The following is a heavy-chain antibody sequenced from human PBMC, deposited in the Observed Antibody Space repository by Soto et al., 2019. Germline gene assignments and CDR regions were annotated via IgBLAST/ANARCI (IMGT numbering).Heavy chain of an antibody. D-gene: IGHD6-19*01. J-gene: IGHJ4*02. CDR3: ASYSSGLYAGY. CDR2: ISAYNGNT. CDR1: GYTFTSYG. Sequence: ASVKVSCKASGYTFTSYGISWVRQAPGQGLEWMGWISAYNGNTNYAQRLQGRVTMTTDTSTSTAYMELRSLRSDDTAVYYCASYSSGLYAGYWGQGTLVTVSS. V-gene: IGHV1-18*04.